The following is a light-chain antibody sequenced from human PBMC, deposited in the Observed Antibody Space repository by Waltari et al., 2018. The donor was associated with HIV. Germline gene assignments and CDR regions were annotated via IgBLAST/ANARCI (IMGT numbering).Light chain of an antibody. CDR1: QGLRNA. CDR3: QQFRSYPRT. CDR2: DAS. Sequence: AIQFTQSPSSLSASVGDRVTITCRASQGLRNALAWYQQKPGRPPKLLIYDASTLEGGVPSRFSGSMSGTDFNLTISNLQPEDSATYYCQQFRSYPRTFGQGATLEIK. V-gene: IGKV1-13*02. J-gene: IGKJ2*01.